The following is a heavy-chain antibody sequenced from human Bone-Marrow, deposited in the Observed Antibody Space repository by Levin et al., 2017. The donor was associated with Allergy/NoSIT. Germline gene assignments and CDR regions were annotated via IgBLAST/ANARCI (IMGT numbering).Heavy chain of an antibody. Sequence: PSETLSLTCVISGGSMSSDYWTWIRQPPGKRLEWIGNIYNSGSTNYNPSLRSRITMSVDTSRNQFSLRLTSVTAADTAVYYCARDRFYYSGMDVWGQGTTVTVSS. D-gene: IGHD3-3*01. CDR3: ARDRFYYSGMDV. CDR2: IYNSGST. J-gene: IGHJ6*02. V-gene: IGHV4-59*01. CDR1: GGSMSSDY.